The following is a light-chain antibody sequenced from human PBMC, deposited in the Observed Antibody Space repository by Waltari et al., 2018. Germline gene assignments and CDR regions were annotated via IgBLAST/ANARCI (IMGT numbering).Light chain of an antibody. CDR1: QSITSS. V-gene: IGKV1-39*01. CDR3: QQSYSSLWT. Sequence: DIQMTQSPSSLSASVGDRVTITCRASQSITSSLNWYQQKPGKAPKLLIYAASNLLSGVPSRFSGSGSGTDFTLTISSLEPEDFATYFCQQSYSSLWTVGQATKVEIK. CDR2: AAS. J-gene: IGKJ1*01.